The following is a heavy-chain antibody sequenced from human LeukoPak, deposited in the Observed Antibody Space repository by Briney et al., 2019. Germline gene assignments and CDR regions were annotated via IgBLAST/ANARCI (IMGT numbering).Heavy chain of an antibody. D-gene: IGHD3-22*01. CDR3: AKAHSGYCNPRPTSWFDP. V-gene: IGHV3-23*01. J-gene: IGHJ5*02. Sequence: GGSLRLSCAASGFTFNSFALNWVRQAPGKGLEWVSAISAGGGSTYYADSVKGRFTISRDNPKNTLYLQMNSLRAEDTAVYFCAKAHSGYCNPRPTSWFDPWGQGTLVTVSS. CDR1: GFTFNSFA. CDR2: ISAGGGST.